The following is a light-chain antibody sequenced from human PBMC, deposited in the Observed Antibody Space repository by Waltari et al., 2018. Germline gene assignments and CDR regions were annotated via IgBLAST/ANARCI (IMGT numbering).Light chain of an antibody. Sequence: QSALTQPASVSGSPGQSITISCPGTSSDVGGYNYFSWYQQHPGKAPKLMIYDVSNRPSGVSNRFSGSKSGNTASLTISGLQAEDEADYYCSSYTSSSTYYVFGTGTKVTVL. V-gene: IGLV2-14*03. CDR3: SSYTSSSTYYV. J-gene: IGLJ1*01. CDR1: SSDVGGYNY. CDR2: DVS.